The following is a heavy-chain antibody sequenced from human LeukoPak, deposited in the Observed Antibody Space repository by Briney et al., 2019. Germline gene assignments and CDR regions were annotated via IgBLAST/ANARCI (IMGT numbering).Heavy chain of an antibody. CDR1: GGSISSYY. CDR2: IYHSGTT. J-gene: IGHJ4*02. V-gene: IGHV4-59*01. CDR3: ARDTMVRALDY. Sequence: SETLSLTCTVSGGSISSYYWSWIRQPPGKGLEWIGYIYHSGTTNYNPSLKSRVTISVDTSKSQFSLKLSSVTAADTAVYYCARDTMVRALDYWGQGTLVTVSS. D-gene: IGHD3-10*01.